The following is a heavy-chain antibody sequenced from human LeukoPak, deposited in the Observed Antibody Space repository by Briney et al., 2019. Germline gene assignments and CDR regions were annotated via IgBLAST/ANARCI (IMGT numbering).Heavy chain of an antibody. D-gene: IGHD4-17*01. CDR3: AKGLRGLATVTTRLDY. CDR2: ISYDGSNK. J-gene: IGHJ4*02. Sequence: GGSLRLSCAASGFTFSSYAMHWVRQAPGKGLEWVAVISYDGSNKYYADSVKGRFTISRDNSKNTLYLQMNSLRAEDTAVYYCAKGLRGLATVTTRLDYWGQGTLVTVSS. V-gene: IGHV3-30-3*01. CDR1: GFTFSSYA.